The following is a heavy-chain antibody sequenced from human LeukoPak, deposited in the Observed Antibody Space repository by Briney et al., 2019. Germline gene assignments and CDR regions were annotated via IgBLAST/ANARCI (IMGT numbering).Heavy chain of an antibody. CDR3: ARGLSWYYFDY. CDR1: GGSIRSDF. Sequence: SETLPLTCTVSGGSIRSDFWSWIRQPPGKGLEWIGYVYYSGSTNYSPSLNSRVTISIDRSKNQFSLKLSSVTAADTAVYYCARGLSWYYFDYWGQGTLVTVSS. D-gene: IGHD3-16*02. J-gene: IGHJ4*02. V-gene: IGHV4-59*12. CDR2: VYYSGST.